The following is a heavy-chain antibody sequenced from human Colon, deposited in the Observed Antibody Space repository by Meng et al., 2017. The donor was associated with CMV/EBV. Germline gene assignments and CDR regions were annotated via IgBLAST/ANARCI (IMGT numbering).Heavy chain of an antibody. CDR3: ARVARRDYDFWSGYRTNWFDP. V-gene: IGHV3-21*01. J-gene: IGHJ5*02. CDR2: ISSSSSYI. CDR1: GFAFRDYG. Sequence: GESLKISCTVSGFAFRDYGMSWVRQAPGKGLEWVSSISSSSSYIYYADSVKGRFTISRDNAKNSLYLQMNSLRAEDTAVYYCARVARRDYDFWSGYRTNWFDPWGQGTLVTVSS. D-gene: IGHD3-3*01.